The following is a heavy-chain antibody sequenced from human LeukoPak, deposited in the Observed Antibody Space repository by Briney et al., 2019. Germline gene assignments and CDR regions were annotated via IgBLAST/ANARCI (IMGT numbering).Heavy chain of an antibody. CDR3: AAYPPNQDY. V-gene: IGHV1-18*04. D-gene: IGHD1-14*01. Sequence: ASVTVSCKASGYTFTSYYMHWVRQAPGQGLEWMGWISAYNGNTNYAQKLQGRVTMTTDTSTSTAYMELRSLRSDDTAVYYCAAYPPNQDYWGQGTLVTVSS. J-gene: IGHJ4*02. CDR2: ISAYNGNT. CDR1: GYTFTSYY.